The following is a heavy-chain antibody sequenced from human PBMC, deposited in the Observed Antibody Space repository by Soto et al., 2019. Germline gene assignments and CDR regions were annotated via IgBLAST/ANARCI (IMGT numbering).Heavy chain of an antibody. CDR2: TNPSDGST. J-gene: IGHJ4*02. Sequence: ASVKVSCKASGYSLTSYYMHWVRQAPGQGLEWRGITNPSDGSTNYAQKFQGRVTMTSDTSTSTVYMEMSSLRSEDTAMYYCARSYVTSRPIDFRGKGTLVTVSS. V-gene: IGHV1-46*01. CDR3: ARSYVTSRPIDF. CDR1: GYSLTSYY. D-gene: IGHD3-10*02.